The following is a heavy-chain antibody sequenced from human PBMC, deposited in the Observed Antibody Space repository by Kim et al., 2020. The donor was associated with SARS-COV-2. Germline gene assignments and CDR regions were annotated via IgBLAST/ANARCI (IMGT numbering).Heavy chain of an antibody. CDR3: ARTSWGTDFYFDL. Sequence: SETLSLTCTVSGGPFGSFYWSWIRQPPGKGLEWIGWIYYGGTTYYNPSLEGRVTISLNSSKNQFSLNLRSVTAADTAVFFCARTSWGTDFYFDLWGGGA. D-gene: IGHD3-16*01. CDR2: IYYGGTT. CDR1: GGPFGSFY. V-gene: IGHV4-59*01. J-gene: IGHJ2*01.